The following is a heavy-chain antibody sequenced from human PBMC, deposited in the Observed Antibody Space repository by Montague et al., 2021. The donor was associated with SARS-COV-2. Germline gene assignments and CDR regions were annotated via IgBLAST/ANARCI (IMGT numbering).Heavy chain of an antibody. CDR3: ASHGGGGRCYFGMDV. V-gene: IGHV4-34*01. CDR2: ISHVGGT. CDR1: GGSFSSY. Sequence: SETLSLTCNVYGGSFSSYWSWIRQPPGRGLEWVGQISHVGGTNYXPSLKSRVTISIDTSKNQVSLILISVTAVNTAVYYCASHGGGGRCYFGMDVWGQGTTVTVSS. J-gene: IGHJ6*02. D-gene: IGHD2-15*01.